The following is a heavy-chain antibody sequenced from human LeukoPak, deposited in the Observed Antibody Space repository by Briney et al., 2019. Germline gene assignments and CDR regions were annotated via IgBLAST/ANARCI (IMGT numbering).Heavy chain of an antibody. Sequence: ASVKVSCKASGGTFSSYAISWVRQAPGQGLEWMGGIIPIFGTANYAQKFQGRVTITADESTSTAYMELSSLRSDDTAVYYCARSDVLYASQGEARYFNHWGQGTLVTVSS. CDR1: GGTFSSYA. D-gene: IGHD3-16*01. CDR3: ARSDVLYASQGEARYFNH. J-gene: IGHJ4*02. CDR2: IIPIFGTA. V-gene: IGHV1-69*13.